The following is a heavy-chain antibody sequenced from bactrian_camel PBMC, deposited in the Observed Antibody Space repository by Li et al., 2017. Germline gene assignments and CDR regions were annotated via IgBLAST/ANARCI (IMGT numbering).Heavy chain of an antibody. V-gene: IGHV3S1*01. J-gene: IGHJ6*01. D-gene: IGHD3*01. CDR2: VWTGVGDA. Sequence: VQLVESGGGSVQAGGSLRLSCAPSGYYYVSPCMGWFRQAPGKEREEVAGVWTGVGDARYADSVKGRFTISRDNAKNTLYLQMNSLKPEDTAMYYCAADTQRSPCQAMTRLDWTDAFRYGGQGTQVTVS. CDR1: GYYYVSPC. CDR3: AADTQRSPCQAMTRLDWTDAFRY.